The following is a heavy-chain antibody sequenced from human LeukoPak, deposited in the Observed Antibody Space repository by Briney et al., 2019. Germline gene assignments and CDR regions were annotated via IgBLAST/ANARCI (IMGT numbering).Heavy chain of an antibody. CDR3: ATWTAYSGSYYSDFDY. D-gene: IGHD1-26*01. J-gene: IGHJ4*02. V-gene: IGHV1-2*02. Sequence: ASVKVSCKASGYTFTGYYMHWVRQAPGQGLEWMGWINPNSGGINYAQKFQGRVTMTRDTSISTAYMELSRLRSDDTAVYYCATWTAYSGSYYSDFDYWGQGTLVTVSS. CDR1: GYTFTGYY. CDR2: INPNSGGI.